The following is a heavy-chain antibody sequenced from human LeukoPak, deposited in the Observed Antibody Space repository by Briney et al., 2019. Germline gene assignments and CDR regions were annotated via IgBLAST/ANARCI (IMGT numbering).Heavy chain of an antibody. CDR1: GGSISDLNW. D-gene: IGHD4-23*01. V-gene: IGHV4-4*02. CDR3: ARNGGNSDFAY. CDR2: TSHSGRT. J-gene: IGHJ4*02. Sequence: SETLSLTCAVSGGSISDLNWWTWVRQPPGKGLEWIGETSHSGRTNYSPSLKSRVTISVDRSKNQFSLKLSSVTAADTAVYYCARNGGNSDFAYWGQGTLVTVSS.